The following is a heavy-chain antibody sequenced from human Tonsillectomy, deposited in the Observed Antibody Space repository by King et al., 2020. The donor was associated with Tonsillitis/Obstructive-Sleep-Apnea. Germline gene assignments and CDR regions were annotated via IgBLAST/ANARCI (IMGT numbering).Heavy chain of an antibody. Sequence: VQLVESGGGLVKPGGSLRLSCAASGFTFTSYSINWVRQAPGKGLEWVSSISSSSSYIYYADSLKGRFTISRDNAKNSLYLQMNSLRAEDTAVYYCARDSGTVAGNFDYWGQGTLVPVSS. CDR3: ARDSGTVAGNFDY. V-gene: IGHV3-21*01. CDR1: GFTFTSYS. CDR2: ISSSSSYI. J-gene: IGHJ4*02. D-gene: IGHD6-19*01.